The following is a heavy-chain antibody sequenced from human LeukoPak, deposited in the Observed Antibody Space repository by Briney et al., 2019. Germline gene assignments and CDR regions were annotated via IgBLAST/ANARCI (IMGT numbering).Heavy chain of an antibody. D-gene: IGHD4-11*01. V-gene: IGHV3-21*01. CDR1: GFTFSSYS. Sequence: PGGSLRLSCAASGFTFSSYSMNWVRQAPGKGLEWVSSIRSSSSYIYYADSVKGRFTISRDNAKNSLYLQMNSLRAEDTAVYYCVRDLNTVTTAFFVYWGQGTLVTVSS. J-gene: IGHJ4*02. CDR3: VRDLNTVTTAFFVY. CDR2: IRSSSSYI.